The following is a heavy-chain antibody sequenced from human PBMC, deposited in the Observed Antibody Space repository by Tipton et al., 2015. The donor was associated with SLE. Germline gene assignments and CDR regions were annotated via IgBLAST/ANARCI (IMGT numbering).Heavy chain of an antibody. CDR1: GGSISGTSFY. J-gene: IGHJ4*02. CDR3: ARRRFQSASDS. Sequence: TLSLTCTVSGGSISGTSFYWGWIRQPPGKGLESIGTIYYGGSTYYNPSLKSRVTISMDTSKNQFFLKLSSVTAADTAVYYCARRRFQSASDSWGQGTVVTVSS. CDR2: IYYGGST. V-gene: IGHV4-39*07. D-gene: IGHD2-21*01.